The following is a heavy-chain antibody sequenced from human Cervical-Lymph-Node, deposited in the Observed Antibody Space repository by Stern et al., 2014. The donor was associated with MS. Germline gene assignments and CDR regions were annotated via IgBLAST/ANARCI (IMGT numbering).Heavy chain of an antibody. CDR1: GYMFASHW. V-gene: IGHV5-51*01. D-gene: IGHD4-23*01. Sequence: EVQLEESGAEVKKPGESLKISCKASGYMFASHWIGWVRQMPGQGLEWVGIIDPGDANTIYSPSSQGQVTISVDKSTSTAYLQWSSLKASDTAMYYCARVNGGNSDWFDPWGQGTLVTVSS. J-gene: IGHJ5*02. CDR2: IDPGDANT. CDR3: ARVNGGNSDWFDP.